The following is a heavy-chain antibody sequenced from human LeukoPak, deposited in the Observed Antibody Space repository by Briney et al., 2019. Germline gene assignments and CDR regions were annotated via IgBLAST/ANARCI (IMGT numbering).Heavy chain of an antibody. V-gene: IGHV3-23*01. D-gene: IGHD2-15*01. CDR2: ISGSGGGT. CDR3: AKDLYCSGGSCHDLSDY. CDR1: GFTFSSYA. J-gene: IGHJ4*02. Sequence: GGSLRLSCAASGFTFSSYAMRWVRQAPRKGLEWVSTISGSGGGTYYADSVKGRFTISRANSKNTLYLQMNSLRAEDTAVYYCAKDLYCSGGSCHDLSDYWGQGTLVTVSS.